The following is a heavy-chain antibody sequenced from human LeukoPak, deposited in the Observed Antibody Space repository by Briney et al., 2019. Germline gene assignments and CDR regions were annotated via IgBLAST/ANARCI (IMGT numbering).Heavy chain of an antibody. CDR2: IYYSGST. CDR1: GGSISSYY. J-gene: IGHJ3*02. CDR3: ARPMGIAVAGNDAFDI. V-gene: IGHV4-39*07. D-gene: IGHD6-19*01. Sequence: SETLSLTCTVSGGSISSYYWGWIRQPPGKGLEWIGSIYYSGSTYYNPSLKSRVTISVDTSKNQFSLKLSSVTAADTAVYYCARPMGIAVAGNDAFDIWGQGTMVTVSS.